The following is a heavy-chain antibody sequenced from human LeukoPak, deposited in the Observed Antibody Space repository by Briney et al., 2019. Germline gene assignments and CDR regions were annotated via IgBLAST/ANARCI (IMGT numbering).Heavy chain of an antibody. CDR1: GGSISSSSYY. J-gene: IGHJ6*02. V-gene: IGHV4-39*01. Sequence: TSETLSLTCTVSGGSISSSSYYWGWIRQPPGKGLEYIGSIYYSGITYYNPSLKSRVTISVDTSKNQFSLKLSSVTAADTAVYYCARHFRGWEFYYYYGMDVWGQGTTVTVSS. CDR2: IYYSGIT. D-gene: IGHD6-19*01. CDR3: ARHFRGWEFYYYYGMDV.